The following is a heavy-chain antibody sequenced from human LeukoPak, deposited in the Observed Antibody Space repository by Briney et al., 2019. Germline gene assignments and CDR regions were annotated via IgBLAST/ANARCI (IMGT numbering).Heavy chain of an antibody. J-gene: IGHJ3*02. Sequence: SETLSLTCSVSGVTISSFNWIWLGPPPGQGREGWGYIYYSGRTNYNPSHKRGATISVDTPNNQFSMKLRSVTAADTAVYYCGGVVTHLDDAFDIWGQGTMVTVS. D-gene: IGHD5-18*01. CDR1: GVTISSFN. CDR3: GGVVTHLDDAFDI. CDR2: IYYSGRT. V-gene: IGHV4-59*01.